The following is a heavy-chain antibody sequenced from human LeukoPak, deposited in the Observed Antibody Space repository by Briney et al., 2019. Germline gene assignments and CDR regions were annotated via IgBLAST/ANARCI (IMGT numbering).Heavy chain of an antibody. J-gene: IGHJ5*01. D-gene: IGHD2-15*01. CDR1: GFTFSTYS. V-gene: IGHV3-48*01. CDR2: ISTSSITK. CDR3: AKEMGFCSGGSCYRWFDS. Sequence: GRSLRLSCAASGFTFSTYSMSSVRQAPGKGPEWLSYISTSSITKYYADSVKGRFTISRDDAKNSLSLQMNSLRADDTAVYYCAKEMGFCSGGSCYRWFDSWGQGTLVTVSS.